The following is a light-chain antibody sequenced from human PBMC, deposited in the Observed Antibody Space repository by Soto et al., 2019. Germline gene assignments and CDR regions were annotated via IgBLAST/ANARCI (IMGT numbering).Light chain of an antibody. J-gene: IGKJ4*01. CDR1: QSISSY. V-gene: IGKV3-11*01. CDR2: DAA. CDR3: QQRSNWPPLT. Sequence: ELVLTQSPATLSLSPGERATLSCRASQSISSYLAWYQQKPGQAPRLLIYDAANRATGIPARFTASGSGTDYTLTISSREPEDCAVYYCQQRSNWPPLTFGGGTKVEIK.